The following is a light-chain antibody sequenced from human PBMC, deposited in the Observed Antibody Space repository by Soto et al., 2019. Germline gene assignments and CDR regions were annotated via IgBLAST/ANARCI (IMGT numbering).Light chain of an antibody. CDR3: QQYYSYPRT. CDR1: QGIASY. Sequence: AIRLTQSPSSFSASTGDRVTITCRASQGIASYLVWYQQKPGKAPKVLIYAASTLQSGVPSRFSGSGSGTDFTLTISSLQSEDFATYYCQQYYSYPRTFGQGTKVEIK. J-gene: IGKJ1*01. V-gene: IGKV1-8*01. CDR2: AAS.